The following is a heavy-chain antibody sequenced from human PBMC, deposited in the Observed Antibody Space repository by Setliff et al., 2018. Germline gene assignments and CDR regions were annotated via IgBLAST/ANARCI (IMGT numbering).Heavy chain of an antibody. V-gene: IGHV4-31*03. CDR1: GGSISSGGYY. CDR3: ARVLNWFDP. CDR2: IYYSGST. J-gene: IGHJ5*02. Sequence: PSETLSLTCTVSGGSISSGGYYWSWIRQHPGKGLEWIGYIYYSGSTYYNPSLKSRVTISIDKSRNQFSLNLNSVTAADTAVYYCARVLNWFDPWGQGTLVTVSS. D-gene: IGHD1-26*01.